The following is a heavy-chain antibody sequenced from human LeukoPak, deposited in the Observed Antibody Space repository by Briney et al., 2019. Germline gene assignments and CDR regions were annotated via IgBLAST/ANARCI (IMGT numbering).Heavy chain of an antibody. Sequence: GRSLRLSCTASGFTFTTYGMHWVRQAPGKGLEWVALIYYDGSNEIYADSVKGRFIISRDDSKDTLYLQMNSLRDDDTGVYYCARDGGSHGAYPPRWGQGTLVTVSS. CDR3: ARDGGSHGAYPPR. J-gene: IGHJ4*02. V-gene: IGHV3-33*01. D-gene: IGHD4-17*01. CDR1: GFTFTTYG. CDR2: IYYDGSNE.